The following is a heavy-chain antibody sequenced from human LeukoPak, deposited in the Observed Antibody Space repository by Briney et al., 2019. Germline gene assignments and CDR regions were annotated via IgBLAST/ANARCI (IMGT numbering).Heavy chain of an antibody. J-gene: IGHJ4*02. CDR3: ARDRISRFGGNFELDY. V-gene: IGHV3-30*03. CDR1: GFTFSNYG. D-gene: IGHD4-23*01. CDR2: ISYDGSNK. Sequence: PGRSLRLSCAASGFTFSNYGMHWVRQAPGKGLEWVAVISYDGSNKYYADSVKGRFIISRDNSKNTLYLQMNSLRAEDTAVYYCARDRISRFGGNFELDYWGQGTLVTVSS.